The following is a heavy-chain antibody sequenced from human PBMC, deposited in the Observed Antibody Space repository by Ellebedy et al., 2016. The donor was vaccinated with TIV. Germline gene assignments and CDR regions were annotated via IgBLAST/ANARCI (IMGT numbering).Heavy chain of an antibody. CDR1: GYTFTGYY. CDR2: INPNSGGT. Sequence: ASVKVSCKASGYTFTGYYMHWVRQAPGQGLEWMGWINPNSGGTNYAQKFQGRVTMTRDTSTSTVYMELSSLRSEDTAVYYCARDGVVVPAAMWRGYGMDVWGQGTTVTVSS. V-gene: IGHV1-2*02. CDR3: ARDGVVVPAAMWRGYGMDV. D-gene: IGHD2-2*01. J-gene: IGHJ6*02.